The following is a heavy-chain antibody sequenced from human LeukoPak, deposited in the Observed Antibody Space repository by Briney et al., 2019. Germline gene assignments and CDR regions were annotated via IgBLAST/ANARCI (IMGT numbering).Heavy chain of an antibody. V-gene: IGHV3-30-3*01. CDR2: ISYDGSNK. D-gene: IGHD3-3*01. CDR3: ARTYDFGRGPPGDAFDN. J-gene: IGHJ3*02. CDR1: GFTFSSYA. Sequence: GGSLRLSCAASGFTFSSYAMHWVRQAPGKGLEWVAVISYDGSNKYYADSVKGRFTISRDNSKNTLYLQMNSLRAEDTAVYYCARTYDFGRGPPGDAFDNWGQGTPVIVSS.